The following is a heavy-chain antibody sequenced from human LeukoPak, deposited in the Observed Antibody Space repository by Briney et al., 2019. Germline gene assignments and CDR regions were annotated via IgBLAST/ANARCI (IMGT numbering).Heavy chain of an antibody. D-gene: IGHD5-18*01. J-gene: IGHJ4*02. CDR2: IYSGGST. V-gene: IGHV3-53*01. Sequence: PGGSLRLSCAASGFTVSSNYMSWVRQAPGKGLEWVSVIYSGGSTFYADSVKGRFTISRDNSKNTLYLQMNSLRAEDTAVYYCARQRGEYSYSCDYWGQGTLVTVSS. CDR1: GFTVSSNY. CDR3: ARQRGEYSYSCDY.